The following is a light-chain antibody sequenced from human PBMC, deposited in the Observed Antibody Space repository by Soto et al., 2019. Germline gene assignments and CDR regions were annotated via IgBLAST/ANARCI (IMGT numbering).Light chain of an antibody. V-gene: IGLV2-14*01. CDR3: SSYTSSTTLV. J-gene: IGLJ2*01. CDR2: EVS. Sequence: QSALTQPASVSGSPGQSITISCTGTNNDVGAYPYVSWFQQHPGKAPKLMIYEVSRRPSGVSNRFSGSKSGNTASLTISGLQAEDEANYYCSSYTSSTTLVFGGGTQLTVL. CDR1: NNDVGAYPY.